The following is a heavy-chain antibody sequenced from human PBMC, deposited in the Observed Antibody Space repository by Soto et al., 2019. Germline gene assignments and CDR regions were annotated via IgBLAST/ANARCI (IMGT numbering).Heavy chain of an antibody. J-gene: IGHJ4*02. CDR1: GGTFSSYA. D-gene: IGHD6-6*01. V-gene: IGHV1-69*13. Sequence: AASVKVSCKASGGTFSSYAISWVREAPGQGLEWMGGIIPIFGTANYAQKFQGRVTITADESTSTAYMELSSLRSEDTAVYYCARDVEYSSSGRFDYWGQGTLVTVSS. CDR3: ARDVEYSSSGRFDY. CDR2: IIPIFGTA.